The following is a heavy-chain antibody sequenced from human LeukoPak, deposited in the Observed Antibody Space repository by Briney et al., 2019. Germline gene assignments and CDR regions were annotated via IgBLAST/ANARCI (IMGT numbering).Heavy chain of an antibody. D-gene: IGHD6-6*01. CDR2: IKQDGSEK. J-gene: IGHJ3*02. V-gene: IGHV3-7*01. Sequence: GGSLRLSCAASGFTFSSYWMSWVRQAPGKGLEWVANIKQDGSEKYYVDSVKGRFTISRDNAKNSLYLQMNSLRAEDTAVYYCARHIGGAARGPDDAFDIWGQGTMVTVSS. CDR1: GFTFSSYW. CDR3: ARHIGGAARGPDDAFDI.